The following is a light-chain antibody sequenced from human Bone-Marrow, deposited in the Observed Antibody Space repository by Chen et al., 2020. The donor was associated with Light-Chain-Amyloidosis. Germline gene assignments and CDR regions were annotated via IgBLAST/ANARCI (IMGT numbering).Light chain of an antibody. CDR2: DAS. V-gene: IGKV1-33*01. CDR1: HDISNY. Sequence: DIQMTQSPSSLSASVGDRVTITCQASHDISNYLNWFQQKPGKAPKLLIDDASNLQAGVPSRFSGSGSGTDFTFNISSLQPEDTATYYCQQYKYLPITFGQGTRLEIK. CDR3: QQYKYLPIT. J-gene: IGKJ5*01.